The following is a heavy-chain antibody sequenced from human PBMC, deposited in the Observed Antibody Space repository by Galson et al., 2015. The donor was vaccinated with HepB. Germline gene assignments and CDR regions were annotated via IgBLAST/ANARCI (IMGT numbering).Heavy chain of an antibody. J-gene: IGHJ6*02. CDR3: ARDSQYDSTWEDKHFYSGMDV. V-gene: IGHV3-30*04. D-gene: IGHD6-13*01. CDR1: GFTFSGYA. Sequence: SLRLSCAASGFTFSGYAIHWVRQAPGKGLEWVAVISFDGSDKYYADSVKGRFTISRDNSKNTLHLQMNSLRAEDTAVYYCARDSQYDSTWEDKHFYSGMDVWGQGTTVTVSS. CDR2: ISFDGSDK.